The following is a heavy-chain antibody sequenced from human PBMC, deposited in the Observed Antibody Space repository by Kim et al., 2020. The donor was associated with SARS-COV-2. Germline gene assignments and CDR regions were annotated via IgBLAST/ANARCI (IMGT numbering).Heavy chain of an antibody. D-gene: IGHD2-15*01. J-gene: IGHJ5*02. CDR3: AKESAAATFWFDP. Sequence: YADSVKGRFTISRDNAKNSLYLQMNSLRAEDTALYYCAKESAAATFWFDPWGQGTLVTVSS. V-gene: IGHV3-9*01.